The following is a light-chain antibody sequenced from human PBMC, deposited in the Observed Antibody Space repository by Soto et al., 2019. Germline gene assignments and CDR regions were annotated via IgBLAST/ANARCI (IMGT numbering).Light chain of an antibody. CDR1: NSDVGGYNY. J-gene: IGLJ7*01. CDR2: EVS. CDR3: SSYTSSILV. Sequence: QSVLTQPASVSGSPGQSITISCTGTNSDVGGYNYVSWYQQYPGKAPKLMIYEVSNRPSGVSNRFSGSKSGNTASLTISGLQAEDEVDYYCSSYTSSILVFGGGTQLTVL. V-gene: IGLV2-14*01.